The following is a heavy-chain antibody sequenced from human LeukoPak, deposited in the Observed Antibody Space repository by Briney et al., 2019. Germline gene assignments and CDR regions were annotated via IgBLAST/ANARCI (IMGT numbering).Heavy chain of an antibody. D-gene: IGHD2-15*01. CDR3: ARDTPGGAFDF. CDR1: GFTFDSYE. CDR2: VSSTASSK. J-gene: IGHJ3*01. Sequence: GGSLRLSCAASGFTFDSYEMNWVRQPPGKGLEWVSYVSSTASSKHYAESVKGRFTISRDNAKNSLFLQMNSLRGEDTAVYFCARDTPGGAFDFRGQGTMVTVSS. V-gene: IGHV3-48*03.